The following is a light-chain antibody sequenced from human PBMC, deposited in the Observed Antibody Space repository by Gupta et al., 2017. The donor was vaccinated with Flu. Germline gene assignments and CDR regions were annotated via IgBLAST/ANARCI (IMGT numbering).Light chain of an antibody. CDR2: SSN. Sequence: QSVLTQPPPVSGSPGQSGTISCSGSNSNLGDNYVFWYQQVPGTAPKLVIYSSNQRPSGVPDRFSGSKSGTSASLVISGLRSEDAADYYCATWDDSLNAHVVFGGGTKLTVL. CDR1: NSNLGDNY. CDR3: ATWDDSLNAHVV. J-gene: IGLJ2*01. V-gene: IGLV1-47*02.